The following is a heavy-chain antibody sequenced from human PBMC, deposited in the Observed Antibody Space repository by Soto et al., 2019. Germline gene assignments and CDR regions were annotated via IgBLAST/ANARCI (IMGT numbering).Heavy chain of an antibody. D-gene: IGHD3-10*01. V-gene: IGHV1-46*01. CDR1: GYTFTSYY. CDR3: ARETGDYGSGSSNYYYGMDV. J-gene: IGHJ6*04. Sequence: ASVKVSCKASGYTFTSYYMHWVRQAPGQGLEWMGIINPSGGSTSYAQKFQGRVTMTRDTSTSTVYMELSSLRSEDTAVYYCARETGDYGSGSSNYYYGMDVWGKGTTVIVSS. CDR2: INPSGGST.